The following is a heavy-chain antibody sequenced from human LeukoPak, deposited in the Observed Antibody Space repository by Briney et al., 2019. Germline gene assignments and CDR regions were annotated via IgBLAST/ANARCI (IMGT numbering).Heavy chain of an antibody. V-gene: IGHV3-48*01. CDR1: GFTFSSYS. D-gene: IGHD1-1*01. Sequence: GGSLRLSCAASGFTFSSYSMNWVRQAPGKGLEWVSYISSGSSTIYYADSVKGRSTISRDNAKNSLYLQMNSLRAEDTAVYYCARGIWNDPYYWGQGTLVTVSS. CDR3: ARGIWNDPYY. J-gene: IGHJ4*02. CDR2: ISSGSSTI.